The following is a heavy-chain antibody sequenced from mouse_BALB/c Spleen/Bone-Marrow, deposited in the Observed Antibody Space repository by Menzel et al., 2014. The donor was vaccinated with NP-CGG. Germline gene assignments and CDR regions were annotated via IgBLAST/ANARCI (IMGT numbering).Heavy chain of an antibody. CDR1: GFNIKDTY. Sequence: VQLQQSGAVLVKPGSSVKLSCTASGFNIKDTYMHWVQQRPEQCLEWIGRIDPANGNTKYDPNFQSKVTITADTSSNAGQVLLSSLQSEDTAVYYGARNFYVSSSFAYGGLGILVTV. J-gene: IGHJ3*01. D-gene: IGHD1-1*01. V-gene: IGHV14-3*02. CDR2: IDPANGNT. CDR3: ARNFYVSSSFAY.